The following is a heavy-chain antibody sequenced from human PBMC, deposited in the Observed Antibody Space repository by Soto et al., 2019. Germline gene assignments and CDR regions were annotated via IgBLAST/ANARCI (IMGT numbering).Heavy chain of an antibody. V-gene: IGHV4-31*03. J-gene: IGHJ6*02. CDR1: GGSISSGGYY. D-gene: IGHD3-10*01. Sequence: QVQLQESGPGLVKPSQTLSLTCTVSGGSISSGGYYWSWIRQHPGKGLEWIGYIYYSGSTYYNPSLRSRVTISVNTSKNQFSLKLSSVTAADTAVYYCARDYYGSGSYYNASPETRPYYYGMDVWGQGTTVTVSS. CDR2: IYYSGST. CDR3: ARDYYGSGSYYNASPETRPYYYGMDV.